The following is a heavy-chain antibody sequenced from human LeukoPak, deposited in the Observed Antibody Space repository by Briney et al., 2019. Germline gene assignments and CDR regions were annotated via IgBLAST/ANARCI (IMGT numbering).Heavy chain of an antibody. Sequence: GGSLRLSCAASGFTFSSYSMNWLRQAPGKGLEWVSYISSSSSTIYYADSVKGRFTISRDNAKNSLYLQMNSLRAEDTAVYYCARGSGGYSYGPDYWGQGTLVTVSS. D-gene: IGHD5-18*01. CDR2: ISSSSSTI. CDR3: ARGSGGYSYGPDY. J-gene: IGHJ4*02. V-gene: IGHV3-48*01. CDR1: GFTFSSYS.